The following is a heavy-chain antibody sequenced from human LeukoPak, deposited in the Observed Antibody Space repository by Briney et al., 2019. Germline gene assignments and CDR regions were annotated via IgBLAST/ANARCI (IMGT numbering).Heavy chain of an antibody. CDR1: GGSISSGSYY. CDR2: MYYSGTT. Sequence: SETLSLTCTVSGGSISSGSYYWGWVRQPPGKGLEWIASMYYSGTTFYSPSLKSRVTISVDTSKNQLSLKLGSVTAADTAVYYCARHPPRDGSAFDYWGQGTLVTVSS. CDR3: ARHPPRDGSAFDY. J-gene: IGHJ4*02. V-gene: IGHV4-39*01.